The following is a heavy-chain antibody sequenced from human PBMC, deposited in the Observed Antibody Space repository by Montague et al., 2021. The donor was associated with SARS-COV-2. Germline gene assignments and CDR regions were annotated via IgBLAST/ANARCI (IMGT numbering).Heavy chain of an antibody. CDR1: GFSLTTGGMY. D-gene: IGHD5-24*01. Sequence: PALVKPTQTLTLTCTFSGFSLTTGGMYVSWIRQPPGKALEWLARIDCDDDKYYSASLKTRLTISKDTSKNQVVLTVTDLDSLDTGTYYCARTDGFNLLGFDSWGQGTLVAVSS. CDR2: IDCDDDK. CDR3: ARTDGFNLLGFDS. J-gene: IGHJ4*02. V-gene: IGHV2-70*11.